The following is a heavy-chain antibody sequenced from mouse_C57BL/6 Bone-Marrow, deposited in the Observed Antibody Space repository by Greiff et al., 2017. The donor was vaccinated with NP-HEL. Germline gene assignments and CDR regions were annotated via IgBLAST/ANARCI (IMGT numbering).Heavy chain of an antibody. Sequence: QVQLQQSGAELVRPGTSVKVSCKASGYAFTNYLIEWVKQRPGQGLEWIGVINPGSGGTNYNEKFKGKATLTADKSSSTAYMQLSSLTSEDSAVYFCAIYSNYGYDYWGQGTTLTVSS. V-gene: IGHV1-54*01. CDR1: GYAFTNYL. CDR2: INPGSGGT. CDR3: AIYSNYGYDY. J-gene: IGHJ2*01. D-gene: IGHD2-5*01.